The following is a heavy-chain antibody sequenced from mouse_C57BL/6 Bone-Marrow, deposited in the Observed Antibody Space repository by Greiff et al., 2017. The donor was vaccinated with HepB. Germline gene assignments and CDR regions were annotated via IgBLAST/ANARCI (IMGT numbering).Heavy chain of an antibody. J-gene: IGHJ4*01. CDR2: IYPGSGST. Sequence: QVQLKQPGAELVKPGASVKMSCKASGYTFTSYWITWVKQRPGQGLEWIGDIYPGSGSTNYNEKFKSKATLTVDTSSSTAYMQLSSLTSEDSAVYYCARGYYGSRAMDYWGQGTSVTVSS. CDR1: GYTFTSYW. V-gene: IGHV1-55*01. D-gene: IGHD1-1*01. CDR3: ARGYYGSRAMDY.